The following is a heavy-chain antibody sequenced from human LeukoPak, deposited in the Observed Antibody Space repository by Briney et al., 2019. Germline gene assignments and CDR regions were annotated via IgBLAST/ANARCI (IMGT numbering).Heavy chain of an antibody. J-gene: IGHJ4*02. V-gene: IGHV4-34*01. CDR2: INHSGST. Sequence: SETLSLTCAVYGGSFSGYYWSWIRQPPGKGQEWIGEINHSGSTNYNPSLKSRVTISVDTSKNQFSLKLSSVTAADTAVYYCARGPSPDYWGQGTLVTVSS. CDR3: ARGPSPDY. CDR1: GGSFSGYY.